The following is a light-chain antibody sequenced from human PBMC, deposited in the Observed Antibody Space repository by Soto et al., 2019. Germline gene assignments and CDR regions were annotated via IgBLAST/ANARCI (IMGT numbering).Light chain of an antibody. CDR1: SRNVGAYHS. J-gene: IGLJ3*02. V-gene: IGLV2-14*03. CDR2: DVS. Sequence: QSVLTQPASVSGSPGQSFTIPCTGTSRNVGAYHSVSWYQQHPGKAPKLIIFDVSNRPSGVSNRFSGSKSGNTASLTISGLQAEDEADYYCSSFTDTGTVMFGGGTKLTVL. CDR3: SSFTDTGTVM.